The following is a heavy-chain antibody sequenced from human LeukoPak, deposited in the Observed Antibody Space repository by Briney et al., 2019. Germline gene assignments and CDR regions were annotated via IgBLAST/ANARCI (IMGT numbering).Heavy chain of an antibody. J-gene: IGHJ4*02. CDR3: ARQEARNYYYEGLDY. D-gene: IGHD3-22*01. Sequence: GGSLRLSCAASGFTFSSYSMNWVRQAPGKGLEWVSVISGSGANTYDIDSVKGRFTISRDNSKNTVYLQMNSLRADDTALYSCARQEARNYYYEGLDYWGQGTLVTVSS. V-gene: IGHV3-23*01. CDR2: ISGSGANT. CDR1: GFTFSSYS.